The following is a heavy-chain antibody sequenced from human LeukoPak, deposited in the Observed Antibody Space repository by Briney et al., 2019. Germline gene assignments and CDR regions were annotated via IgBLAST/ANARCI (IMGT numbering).Heavy chain of an antibody. V-gene: IGHV3-23*01. Sequence: GGSLRLSCAASGFTFSSYAMSWVHQAPGKGLEWVSAISGSGGSTYYADSVKGRFTISRDNSKNTLYLQVNSLRAEDTAVYYCARTGLQFAFDHWGQGTLVTVSS. CDR1: GFTFSSYA. J-gene: IGHJ4*02. CDR2: ISGSGGST. D-gene: IGHD2-21*02. CDR3: ARTGLQFAFDH.